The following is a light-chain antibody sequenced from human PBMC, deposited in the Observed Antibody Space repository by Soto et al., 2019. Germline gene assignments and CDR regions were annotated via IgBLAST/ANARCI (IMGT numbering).Light chain of an antibody. CDR2: AAS. J-gene: IGKJ5*01. V-gene: IGKV1-17*01. CDR3: QQRNSYPIT. Sequence: DIEMTQSPSSLSSSVGDIFTITCRASQSITTYLNWYRQKPGKAPKLLIYAASSLQSGVPSRFSGSGSGTEFTLTISSLQPEDFATYYCQQRNSYPITFGQGTRLEIK. CDR1: QSITTY.